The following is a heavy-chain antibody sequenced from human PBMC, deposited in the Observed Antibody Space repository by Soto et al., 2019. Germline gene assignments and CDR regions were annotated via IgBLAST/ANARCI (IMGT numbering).Heavy chain of an antibody. J-gene: IGHJ6*03. V-gene: IGHV4-59*01. CDR3: ARDYGDYYMDV. D-gene: IGHD4-17*01. Sequence: TSETLSLTCTVSGGSISSYYWSWIRQPPGKGLEWIGYIYYSGSTNYNPSLKSRVTISVDTSKNQFSLKLSSVTAADTAVYYCARDYGDYYMDVWGKGTTVTVSS. CDR2: IYYSGST. CDR1: GGSISSYY.